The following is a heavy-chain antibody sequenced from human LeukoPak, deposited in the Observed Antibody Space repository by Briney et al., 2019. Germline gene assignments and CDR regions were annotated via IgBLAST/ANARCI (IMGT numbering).Heavy chain of an antibody. Sequence: GGSLRLSCAASGFTFSSYAMHWVRQAPGKGLEWVAVIWYDGSNKYYADSVKGRFTISRDNSKNTLYLQMNSLRAEDTAVYYCARGQLNYDILTGYYALHDYWGQGTLVTVSS. CDR3: ARGQLNYDILTGYYALHDY. CDR2: IWYDGSNK. D-gene: IGHD3-9*01. V-gene: IGHV3-33*08. CDR1: GFTFSSYA. J-gene: IGHJ4*02.